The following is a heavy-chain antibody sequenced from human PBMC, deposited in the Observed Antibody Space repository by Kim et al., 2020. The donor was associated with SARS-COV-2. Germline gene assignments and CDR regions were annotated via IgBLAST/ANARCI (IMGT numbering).Heavy chain of an antibody. J-gene: IGHJ4*02. D-gene: IGHD2-15*01. CDR1: GGSISSSSYY. CDR3: ARQGVYCSGGSCLDY. Sequence: SETLSLTCTVSGGSISSSSYYWGWIRQPPGKGLEWIGSIYYSGRTYYNPSLKSRVTISVDTSKNQFSLKLSSVTAADAAVYYCARQGVYCSGGSCLDYWGQGTLVTVSS. V-gene: IGHV4-39*01. CDR2: IYYSGRT.